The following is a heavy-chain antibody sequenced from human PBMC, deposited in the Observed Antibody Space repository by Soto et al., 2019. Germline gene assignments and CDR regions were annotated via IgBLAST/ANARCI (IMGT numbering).Heavy chain of an antibody. CDR1: GGSISSGDYY. J-gene: IGHJ5*02. CDR2: IYYSGST. D-gene: IGHD3-22*01. Sequence: SETLSLTCTVSGGSISSGDYYWSWIRQPPGKGLEWIGYIYYSGSTYYNPSLKSRVTISVDTSKDQFSLKLSSVTAADTAVYYCARVSYYDSSGYYLWGQGTLVTVSS. CDR3: ARVSYYDSSGYYL. V-gene: IGHV4-30-4*01.